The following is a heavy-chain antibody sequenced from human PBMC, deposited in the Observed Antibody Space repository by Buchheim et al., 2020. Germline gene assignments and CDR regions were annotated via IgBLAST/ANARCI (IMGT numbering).Heavy chain of an antibody. CDR1: GGSFSGYY. D-gene: IGHD3-10*01. Sequence: QVQLQQWGAGLLKPSETLSLTCAVYGGSFSGYYWSWIRQPQGKGLEWIGEINHSGSTNYNPSLKSRVTISVDTSKNQLSLKLSSVTAADTAVYYCARGRSYYYGSGSYYPTWGQGTL. J-gene: IGHJ5*02. CDR2: INHSGST. V-gene: IGHV4-34*01. CDR3: ARGRSYYYGSGSYYPT.